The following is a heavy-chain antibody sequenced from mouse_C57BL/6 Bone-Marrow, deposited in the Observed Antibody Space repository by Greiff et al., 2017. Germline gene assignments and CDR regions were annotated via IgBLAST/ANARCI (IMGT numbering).Heavy chain of an antibody. J-gene: IGHJ3*01. Sequence: EVKVEESGGGLVQPGGSMKLSCVASGFTFSNYWMNWVRQSPEKGLEWVAQIRLKSDNYATHYAESVKGRFTISRDDSKSSVYLQMNNLRAEDTGIYYCTVYYYGRAWFAYWGQGTLVTVSA. CDR3: TVYYYGRAWFAY. D-gene: IGHD1-1*01. CDR1: GFTFSNYW. CDR2: IRLKSDNYAT. V-gene: IGHV6-3*01.